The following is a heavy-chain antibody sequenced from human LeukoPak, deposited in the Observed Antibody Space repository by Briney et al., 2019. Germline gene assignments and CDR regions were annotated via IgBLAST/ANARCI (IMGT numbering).Heavy chain of an antibody. CDR2: ISGSGGST. CDR3: AKGSSGTAMVAYYFDY. CDR1: GFTISSYA. D-gene: IGHD5-18*01. V-gene: IGHV3-23*01. J-gene: IGHJ4*02. Sequence: PSGTLCLSCAASGFTISSYAMSWVRQAPGEGQGWVSAISGSGGSTYYADSVKGRFTISRDNSKNTLYLQMNSLRAEDTAVYYCAKGSSGTAMVAYYFDYWGQGTLVTVSS.